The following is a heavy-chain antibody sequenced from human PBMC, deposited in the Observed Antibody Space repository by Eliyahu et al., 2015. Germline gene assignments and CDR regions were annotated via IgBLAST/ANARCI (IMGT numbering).Heavy chain of an antibody. CDR2: ISYDGNNK. Sequence: QVQLVESGGGVVQPGRSLRLSCAASGFPFSXXGLXWSXXXPGKGLEWVAFISYDGNNKYYADSVKGRFTISRDNSKNTLYLQMDSLRAEDTAVYYCARDHFKHDYGDYRGTGYYFYYGMDVWGQGTTVTVSS. CDR3: ARDHFKHDYGDYRGTGYYFYYGMDV. CDR1: GFPFSXXG. J-gene: IGHJ6*02. V-gene: IGHV3-30*03. D-gene: IGHD4-17*01.